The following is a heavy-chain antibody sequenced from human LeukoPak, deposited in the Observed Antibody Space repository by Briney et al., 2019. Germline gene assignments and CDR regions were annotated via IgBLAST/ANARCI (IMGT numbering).Heavy chain of an antibody. CDR3: AKGGGYYFDY. CDR1: GFTFSSYG. J-gene: IGHJ4*02. D-gene: IGHD2-15*01. V-gene: IGHV3-30*18. CDR2: ISYDGSNK. Sequence: GGSLRLSCAASGFTFSSYGMHWVRQAPGKGLEWVAVISYDGSNKYYADSVKGRFTISRDNSKNALYLQMNSLRAEDTAVYYCAKGGGYYFDYWGQGTLVTVSS.